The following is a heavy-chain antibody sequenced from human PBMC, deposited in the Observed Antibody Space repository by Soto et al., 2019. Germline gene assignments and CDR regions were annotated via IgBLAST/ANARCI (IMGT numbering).Heavy chain of an antibody. V-gene: IGHV4-59*01. CDR1: GGSISSYY. CDR3: ARSRTTVTPSGFQH. Sequence: SETLSLXCTVSGGSISSYYWSWIRQPPGKGLEWIGYIYYSGSTNYNPSLKSRVTISVDTSKNQFSLKLSSVTAADTAVYYCARSRTTVTPSGFQHWGQGTLVTVS. CDR2: IYYSGST. D-gene: IGHD4-17*01. J-gene: IGHJ1*01.